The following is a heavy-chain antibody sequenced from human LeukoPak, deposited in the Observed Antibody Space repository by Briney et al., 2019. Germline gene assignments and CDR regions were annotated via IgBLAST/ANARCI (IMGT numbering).Heavy chain of an antibody. D-gene: IGHD1-14*01. J-gene: IGHJ4*02. CDR1: GFTFNSST. CDR2: TSHHEGDR. CDR3: ARGGRQPGYIDY. Sequence: GGSLRLSCAASGFTFNSSTMHWVRQAPGKGLAWVAVTSHHEGDRNYAESVTGRFTISRDNSKNTLFLHLNRLRIDDTAVYFCARGGRQPGYIDYWGQGTHVTVSS. V-gene: IGHV3-30*04.